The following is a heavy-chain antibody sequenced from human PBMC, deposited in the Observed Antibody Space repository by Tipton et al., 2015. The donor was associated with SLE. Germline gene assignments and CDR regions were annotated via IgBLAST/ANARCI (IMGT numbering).Heavy chain of an antibody. V-gene: IGHV3-49*04. D-gene: IGHD5-18*01. CDR3: IRGLSGYSYGSEDD. J-gene: IGHJ4*02. CDR2: IRSKPYGATT. Sequence: RSLRLSCTAAGITFGDYAVSWVRQAPGKGLEWVGLIRSKPYGATTEYAASVKGRFIISRDDSKSIAYLQMQSLKTEDTAVYYCIRGLSGYSYGSEDDWGQGTLVTVSS. CDR1: GITFGDYA.